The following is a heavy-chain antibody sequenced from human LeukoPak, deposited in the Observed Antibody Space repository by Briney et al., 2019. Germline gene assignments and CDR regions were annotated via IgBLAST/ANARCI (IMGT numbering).Heavy chain of an antibody. V-gene: IGHV3-7*03. J-gene: IGHJ1*01. CDR3: AKDDDWGRYKH. Sequence: GGSLRLCCTASGLSLNSYAMSWVRHAPGKGLEWVANIKQDGSEKYYVDSVKGRFTISRDNAKNSLYLQMNSLRAEDTAVYYCAKDDDWGRYKHWGQGTLVTVSS. CDR2: IKQDGSEK. D-gene: IGHD3-16*01. CDR1: GLSLNSYA.